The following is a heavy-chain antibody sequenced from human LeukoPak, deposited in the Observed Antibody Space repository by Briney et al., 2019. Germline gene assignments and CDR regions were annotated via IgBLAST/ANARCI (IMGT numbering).Heavy chain of an antibody. CDR2: IYYSGST. V-gene: IGHV4-39*07. CDR3: ARGRAVYYYDSSGYARSLPNWFDP. Sequence: PSETLSLTCTVSGGSISSSSYYWGWIRQPPGKGLEWIGSIYYSGSTYYNPSLKSRVTISVDTSKNQFSLKLSSVTAADTAVYYCARGRAVYYYDSSGYARSLPNWFDPWGQGTLVTVSS. CDR1: GGSISSSSYY. J-gene: IGHJ5*02. D-gene: IGHD3-22*01.